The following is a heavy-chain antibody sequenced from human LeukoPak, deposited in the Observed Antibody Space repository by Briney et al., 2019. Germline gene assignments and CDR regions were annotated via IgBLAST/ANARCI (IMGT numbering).Heavy chain of an antibody. J-gene: IGHJ5*02. V-gene: IGHV3-30*18. Sequence: GGSLRLSCGASGFTFSTYAMHRVRQTPDKELEWVAVISSDGSSENYADSVKGRFTIPRDNSKNTLYLRMNNLTPEDTAVYYCAKGHDTSTWYGNWFDPWGQGTLVTVSS. CDR2: ISSDGSSE. CDR3: AKGHDTSTWYGNWFDP. CDR1: GFTFSTYA. D-gene: IGHD6-13*01.